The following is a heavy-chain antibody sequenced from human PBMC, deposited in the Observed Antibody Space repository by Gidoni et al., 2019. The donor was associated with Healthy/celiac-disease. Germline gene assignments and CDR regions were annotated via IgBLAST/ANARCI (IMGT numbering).Heavy chain of an antibody. CDR1: GFTFSSYS. CDR3: ARDLGGSLYYFDY. J-gene: IGHJ4*02. D-gene: IGHD1-26*01. Sequence: EVQLVESGGGLVKPGGSLRLSCAASGFTFSSYSMNWVRQAPGKGLEWVSSISSSSSYIYYADSVKGRFTISRDNAKNSLYLQMNSLRAEDTAVYYCARDLGGSLYYFDYWGQGTLVTVSS. V-gene: IGHV3-21*01. CDR2: ISSSSSYI.